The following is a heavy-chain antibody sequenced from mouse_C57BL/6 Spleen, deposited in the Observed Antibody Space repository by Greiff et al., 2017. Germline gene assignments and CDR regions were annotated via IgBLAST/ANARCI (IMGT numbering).Heavy chain of an antibody. Sequence: VQLQQSGAELVKPGASVKLSCKASGYTFTSYWMHWVKQRPGRGLEWIGRIDPKSGGTKYNEKFKSKATLTVDKPSSTAYIQLSSLTSEDSAVYYCARHGWFAYWGQGTLVTVSA. CDR1: GYTFTSYW. CDR2: IDPKSGGT. CDR3: ARHGWFAY. J-gene: IGHJ3*01. V-gene: IGHV1-72*01.